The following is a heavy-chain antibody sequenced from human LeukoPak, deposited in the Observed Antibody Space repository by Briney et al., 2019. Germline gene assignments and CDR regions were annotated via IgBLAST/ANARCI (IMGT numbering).Heavy chain of an antibody. CDR3: ARKSDYDRSASFDY. V-gene: IGHV4-38-2*02. CDR1: GYSISSGYY. J-gene: IGHJ4*02. CDR2: SHHSGST. D-gene: IGHD3-22*01. Sequence: SETLSLTCSVSGYSISSGYYWGWIRRPPGKGLEWIGNSHHSGSTYYNPSLKSRVIISVDTSKNQFSLKLTSVTAADTAVYYCARKSDYDRSASFDYWGQGTLVTVSS.